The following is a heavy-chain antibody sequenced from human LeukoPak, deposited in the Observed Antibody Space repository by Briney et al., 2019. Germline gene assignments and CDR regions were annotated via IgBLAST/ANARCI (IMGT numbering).Heavy chain of an antibody. Sequence: GGSVTLFCAPSGFTYSRYEMKWVRQAPGRGVEWVSYISSSGSTIYYAHSEKGGLTISRDHEKNSLSPQMNSLRAEDSAVYYCARDAPRNSDFDYWGQGTLVTVSS. CDR3: ARDAPRNSDFDY. V-gene: IGHV3-48*03. J-gene: IGHJ4*02. CDR1: GFTYSRYE. CDR2: ISSSGSTI.